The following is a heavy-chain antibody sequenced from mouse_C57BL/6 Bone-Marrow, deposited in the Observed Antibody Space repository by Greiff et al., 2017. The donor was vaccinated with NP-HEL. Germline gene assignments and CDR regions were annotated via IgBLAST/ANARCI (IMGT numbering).Heavy chain of an antibody. V-gene: IGHV1-15*01. CDR3: TAYYDDSSWFAY. Sequence: QVQLQQSGAELVRPGASVTLSCKASGYTFTDYEMHWVKQTPVHGLEWIGAIDPETGGTAYNQKFKGKAILTADKSSSTAYMELRSLTSEDSAVYYCTAYYDDSSWFAYWGQGTLVTVSA. CDR1: GYTFTDYE. CDR2: IDPETGGT. J-gene: IGHJ3*01. D-gene: IGHD1-1*01.